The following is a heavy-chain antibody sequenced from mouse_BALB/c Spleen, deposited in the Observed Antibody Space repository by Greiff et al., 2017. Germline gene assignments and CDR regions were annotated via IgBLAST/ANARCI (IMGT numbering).Heavy chain of an antibody. V-gene: IGHV14-3*02. CDR3: ARGLLRLRDWFAY. CDR2: IDPANGNT. CDR1: GFNIKDTY. Sequence: VQLKESGAELVKPGASVKLSCTASGFNIKDTYMHWVKQRPEQGLEWIGRIDPANGNTKYDPKFQGKATITADTSSNTAYLQLSSLTSEDTAVYYCARGLLRLRDWFAYWGQGTLVTVSA. D-gene: IGHD1-2*01. J-gene: IGHJ3*01.